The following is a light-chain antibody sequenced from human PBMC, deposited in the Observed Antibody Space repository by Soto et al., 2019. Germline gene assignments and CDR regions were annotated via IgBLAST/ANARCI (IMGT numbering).Light chain of an antibody. V-gene: IGKV3-15*01. CDR2: GAS. CDR3: QQYNTWPRT. CDR1: QSVSSN. J-gene: IGKJ1*01. Sequence: EVVMMQSPGTLSVSPGERATLSCRASQSVSSNLAWFQQKPGQPPRLLIYGASTRATGTPARFSGSGSGTEFTLTISSLQSEDFSVYYCQQYNTWPRTFGQGTKVEIK.